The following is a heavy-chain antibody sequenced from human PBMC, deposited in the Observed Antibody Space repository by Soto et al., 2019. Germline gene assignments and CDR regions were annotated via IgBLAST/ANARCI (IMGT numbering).Heavy chain of an antibody. CDR2: INHSGST. CDR3: ARRAARYYDFWSGYYHFDY. J-gene: IGHJ4*02. Sequence: LSLTCAAYGGSFSGYYWSWIRQPPGKGLEWIGEINHSGSTNYNPSLKSRVTISVDTSKNQFSLKLSSVTAADTAVYYCARRAARYYDFWSGYYHFDYWGQGTLVTVSS. CDR1: GGSFSGYY. D-gene: IGHD3-3*01. V-gene: IGHV4-34*01.